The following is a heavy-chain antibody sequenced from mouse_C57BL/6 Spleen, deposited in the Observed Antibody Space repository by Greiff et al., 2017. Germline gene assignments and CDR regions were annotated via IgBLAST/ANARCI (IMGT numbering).Heavy chain of an antibody. V-gene: IGHV1-15*01. Sequence: VKLQESGAELVRPGASVTLSCKASGYTFTAYAMHWVKQTPVHGLEWIGAFDPETGGTAYNQKFKGKAILTADKSSSTAYMELRSLTSDDSAVYSGTSRRMYYTPWYMDVWGTGTTVTVSS. J-gene: IGHJ1*03. CDR2: FDPETGGT. CDR1: GYTFTAYA. CDR3: TSRRMYYTPWYMDV. D-gene: IGHD2-12*01.